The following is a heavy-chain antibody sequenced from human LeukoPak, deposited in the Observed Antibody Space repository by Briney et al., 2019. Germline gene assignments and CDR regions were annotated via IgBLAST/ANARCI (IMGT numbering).Heavy chain of an antibody. J-gene: IGHJ4*02. V-gene: IGHV4-59*08. CDR2: IYYSGST. CDR1: GGSMSPYH. D-gene: IGHD5-18*01. CDR3: ARQQLVDTAMIY. Sequence: ASETLSLTCTVSGGSMSPYHWGWIRQPPGKGLEWTGYIYYSGSTNYNPSLKSRVTISVDTSKNQFSLKLSSVTAADTAVYYCARQQLVDTAMIYWGQGTLVTVSS.